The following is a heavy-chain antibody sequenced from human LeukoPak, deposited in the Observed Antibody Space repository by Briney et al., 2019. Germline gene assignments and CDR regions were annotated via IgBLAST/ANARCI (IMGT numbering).Heavy chain of an antibody. V-gene: IGHV4-39*01. CDR1: GGSIRSSYYY. Sequence: PSETLSLTCTVSGGSIRSSYYYWGWIRQPPGKGLEWIGSIYDSGSTYYNPSLKSRVTISVDTSKNQFSLKLSSVTAADTAVYYCARGFTALRFLAYLDYWGQGTLVTVSS. CDR3: ARGFTALRFLAYLDY. D-gene: IGHD3-3*01. J-gene: IGHJ4*02. CDR2: IYDSGST.